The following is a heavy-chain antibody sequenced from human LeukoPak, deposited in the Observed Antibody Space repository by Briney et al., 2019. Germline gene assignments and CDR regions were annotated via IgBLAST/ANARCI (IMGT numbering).Heavy chain of an antibody. CDR2: INHSGST. J-gene: IGHJ4*02. V-gene: IGHV4-34*01. Sequence: SETLSLTCAVYGGSFSGYYWSWIRQPPGKGLEWIGEINHSGSTNYNPSLKSRVTISVDKSKNQFSLKLSSVTAADTAVYYCARFIAADGIDYWGQGTLVTVSS. CDR3: ARFIAADGIDY. D-gene: IGHD6-13*01. CDR1: GGSFSGYY.